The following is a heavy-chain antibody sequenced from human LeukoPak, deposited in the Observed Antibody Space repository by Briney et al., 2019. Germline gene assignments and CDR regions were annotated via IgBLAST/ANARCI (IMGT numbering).Heavy chain of an antibody. D-gene: IGHD3-10*01. CDR1: GFTFSSYS. CDR3: ARERFGEFLPFDF. V-gene: IGHV3-21*01. CDR2: ISSSSSYI. Sequence: GGSLRLSCAASGFTFSSYSMNWVRQAPGKGLEWVSSISSSSSYIYYADSVKGRFTISRDNAKNSLYLQMNSLRAEDTAVYYCARERFGEFLPFDFWGQGTLVTVSS. J-gene: IGHJ4*02.